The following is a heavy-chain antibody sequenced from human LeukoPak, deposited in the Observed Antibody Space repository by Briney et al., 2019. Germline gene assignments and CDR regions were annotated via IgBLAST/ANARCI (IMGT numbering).Heavy chain of an antibody. J-gene: IGHJ4*02. D-gene: IGHD2-15*01. CDR2: INSDGSST. Sequence: GGSLRLSCAASGFTFSSYWMHWVRQAPGKGLVWVSRINSDGSSTSYADSVKGRFTISRDNAKNSLYLQMNSLRAEDTAVYYCAIYCSGGSCFRNWGQGTLVTVSS. CDR1: GFTFSSYW. CDR3: AIYCSGGSCFRN. V-gene: IGHV3-74*01.